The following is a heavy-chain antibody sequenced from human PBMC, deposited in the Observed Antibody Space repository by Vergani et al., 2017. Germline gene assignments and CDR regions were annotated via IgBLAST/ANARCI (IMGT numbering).Heavy chain of an antibody. CDR1: GGTFSSYA. Sequence: QVQLVQSGAEVKKPGSSVKVSCKASGGTFSSYAISWVRPAPGQGLEWMGRIIPILGIANYAQKFQGRVTITADKYTSTAYMELSSLRSEDTAVYYCARQRITMVRGVINDYYYMDVWGKGTTVTVSS. V-gene: IGHV1-69*04. CDR3: ARQRITMVRGVINDYYYMDV. CDR2: IIPILGIA. J-gene: IGHJ6*03. D-gene: IGHD3-10*01.